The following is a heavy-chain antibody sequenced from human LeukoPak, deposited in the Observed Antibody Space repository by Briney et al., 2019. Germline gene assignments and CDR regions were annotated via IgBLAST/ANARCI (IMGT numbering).Heavy chain of an antibody. CDR3: ARGDLWLGH. D-gene: IGHD3-10*01. J-gene: IGHJ4*02. V-gene: IGHV3-7*01. CDR2: IKSDGSEE. CDR1: GFIFSSYW. Sequence: GGSLRLSCATSGFIFSSYWMCWVRQAPGRGLEWVANIKSDGSEEYYGDSVKGRLTISRDNAKNSLYLQMNSLRVEYTAVYYCARGDLWLGHWGQGSLVTVSS.